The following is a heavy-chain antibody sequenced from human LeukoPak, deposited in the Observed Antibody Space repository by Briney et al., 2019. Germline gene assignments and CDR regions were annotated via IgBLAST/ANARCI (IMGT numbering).Heavy chain of an antibody. CDR1: GYTFRSYV. CDR3: ARDYGDLEADY. J-gene: IGHJ4*02. D-gene: IGHD4-17*01. V-gene: IGHV3-30-3*01. Sequence: PGRSLRLSCAASGYTFRSYVIHWVRQAPGKGLEWVAVTSYDGNNKYYADFVKGRFTISRDNSKNTVYLQMNSLRAEDTAVYYCARDYGDLEADYWGQGTLVTVSS. CDR2: TSYDGNNK.